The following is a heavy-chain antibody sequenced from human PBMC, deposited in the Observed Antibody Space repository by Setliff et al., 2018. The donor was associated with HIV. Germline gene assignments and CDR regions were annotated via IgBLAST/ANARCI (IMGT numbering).Heavy chain of an antibody. D-gene: IGHD5-12*01. Sequence: PGGSLRLSCAASGFIFSSYAMHWVRQAPGKGLEWVAVISYDGSNKYYADSVKGRFTISRDNSKNTLYLQMNTLRVEDTAVYYCARDPPGSGFHLDYWGQGTPVTVSS. J-gene: IGHJ4*02. CDR1: GFIFSSYA. CDR3: ARDPPGSGFHLDY. CDR2: ISYDGSNK. V-gene: IGHV3-30*07.